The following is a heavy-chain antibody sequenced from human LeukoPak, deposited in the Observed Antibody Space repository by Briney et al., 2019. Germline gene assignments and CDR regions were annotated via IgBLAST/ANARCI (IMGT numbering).Heavy chain of an antibody. J-gene: IGHJ2*01. Sequence: PSETLSLTCTVSGYSISSGYYWGWIRQPPGKGLEWIGSIYHSGSTYYNPSLKSRVTISVDTSKKQLSLKLSSVTAADTAVYYCARVYYSSSYDYWYFDLWGRGTLVTVSS. CDR3: ARVYYSSSYDYWYFDL. V-gene: IGHV4-38-2*02. CDR2: IYHSGST. CDR1: GYSISSGYY. D-gene: IGHD6-13*01.